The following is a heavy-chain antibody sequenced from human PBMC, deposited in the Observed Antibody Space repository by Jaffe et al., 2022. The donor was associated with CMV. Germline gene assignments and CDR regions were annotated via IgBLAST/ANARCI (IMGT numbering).Heavy chain of an antibody. D-gene: IGHD2-8*01. J-gene: IGHJ6*02. CDR3: TRDGGHAIYYYYGMDV. CDR1: GFTFGDYA. V-gene: IGHV3-49*05. Sequence: EVQLVESGGGLVKPGRSLRLSCTASGFTFGDYAMSWFRQAPGKGLEWVGFIRSKAYGGTTEYAASVKGRFTISRDDSKSIAYLQMNSLKTEDTAVYYCTRDGGHAIYYYYGMDVWGQGTTVTVSS. CDR2: IRSKAYGGTT.